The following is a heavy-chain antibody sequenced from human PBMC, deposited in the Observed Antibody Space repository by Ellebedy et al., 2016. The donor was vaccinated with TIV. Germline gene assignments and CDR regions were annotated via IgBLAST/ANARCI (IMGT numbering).Heavy chain of an antibody. CDR3: ARVARGSYPYYYGMDV. J-gene: IGHJ6*02. CDR2: INPNSGGT. D-gene: IGHD1-26*01. Sequence: ASVKVSCKASGYTFTGYYMHWVRQAPGQGLEWMGWINPNSGGTNYAQKFQGRVTMTRDTSISTAYMELSRLRSDDTAVYYCARVARGSYPYYYGMDVWGQGTTVTVSS. CDR1: GYTFTGYY. V-gene: IGHV1-2*02.